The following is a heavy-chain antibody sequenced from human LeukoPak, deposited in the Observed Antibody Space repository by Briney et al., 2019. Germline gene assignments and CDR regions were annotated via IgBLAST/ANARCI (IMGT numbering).Heavy chain of an antibody. J-gene: IGHJ4*02. Sequence: GGSLRLSCAASGLTVSSNSMSWVRQAPGKGLEWVSFIYSGGSTYYADSVKGRFTISRDNAKNSLYLQMNSLRAEDTAVYYCARVGGGGSYFGYWGQGTLVTVSS. CDR2: IYSGGST. CDR1: GLTVSSNS. D-gene: IGHD3-16*01. CDR3: ARVGGGGSYFGY. V-gene: IGHV3-53*01.